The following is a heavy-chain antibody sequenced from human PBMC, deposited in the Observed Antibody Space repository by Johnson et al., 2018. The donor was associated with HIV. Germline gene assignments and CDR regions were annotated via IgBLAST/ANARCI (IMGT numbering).Heavy chain of an antibody. CDR1: GFTFSSYA. D-gene: IGHD6-6*01. Sequence: QVQLVESGGGVVQPGGSLSLSCAASGFTFSSYAMHWVRQAPGKGLEWVAVISYDGSNKYYADSVKGRFTISRDNSKNTLYLQMNGLRAEDTAVYYCARVGQKLVPVPRGAFDIWGQGTMVTVSS. CDR3: ARVGQKLVPVPRGAFDI. CDR2: ISYDGSNK. J-gene: IGHJ3*02. V-gene: IGHV3-30*04.